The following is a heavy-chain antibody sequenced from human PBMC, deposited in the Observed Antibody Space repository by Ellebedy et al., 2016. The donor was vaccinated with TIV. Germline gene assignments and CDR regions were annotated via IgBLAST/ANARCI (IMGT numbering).Heavy chain of an antibody. CDR2: ISYDGSDK. CDR1: GFTFSSYG. Sequence: GESLKISXAASGFTFSSYGMHWVRQAPGKGLEWVAVISYDGSDKYYADSVKGRFTISRDNSKNTLYLQMNSLRAEDTAVYYCARGDTYFNLPAAPAMLADYWGQGTLVTVSS. J-gene: IGHJ4*02. CDR3: ARGDTYFNLPAAPAMLADY. D-gene: IGHD2-2*01. V-gene: IGHV3-30*03.